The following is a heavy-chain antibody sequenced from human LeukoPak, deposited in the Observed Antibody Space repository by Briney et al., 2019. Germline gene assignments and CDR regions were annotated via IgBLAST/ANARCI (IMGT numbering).Heavy chain of an antibody. CDR2: IYYSGST. D-gene: IGHD6-13*01. V-gene: IGHV4-59*08. CDR1: GGSISSYY. Sequence: SETLSLTCTVSGGSISSYYWSWIRQPPGKGLEWIGYIYYSGSTNYNPSPKSRVTISVDTSKNQFSLKLSSVTAADTAIYYCARHWLEAAKTYSYWFDPWGQGTLVTVSS. CDR3: ARHWLEAAKTYSYWFDP. J-gene: IGHJ5*02.